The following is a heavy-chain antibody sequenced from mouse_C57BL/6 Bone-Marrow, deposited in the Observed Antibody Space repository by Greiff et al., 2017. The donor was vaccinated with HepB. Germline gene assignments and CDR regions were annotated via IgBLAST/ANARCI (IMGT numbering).Heavy chain of an antibody. CDR2: IDPSDSYT. J-gene: IGHJ2*01. D-gene: IGHD1-1*01. CDR3: ARSFYYYGSRACDY. Sequence: QVQLQQPGAELVRPGTSVKLSCKASGYTFTSYWMHWVKQRPGQGLEWIGVIDPSDSYTNYNQKFKGKATLTVDTSSSTAYMQLSSLTSEDSAVYDCARSFYYYGSRACDYWGQGTTLTVSS. CDR1: GYTFTSYW. V-gene: IGHV1-59*01.